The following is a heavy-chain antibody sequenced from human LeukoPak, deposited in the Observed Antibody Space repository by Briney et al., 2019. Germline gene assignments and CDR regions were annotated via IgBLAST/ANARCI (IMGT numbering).Heavy chain of an antibody. CDR1: GGSISSYY. V-gene: IGHV4-59*12. Sequence: SETLSLTCTVSGGSISSYYWSWIRQPPGKGLEWIGYIYYSGSTNYNPSLTNRVTMSVDTSKTQCSLKLRSVTAADTAVYNGARGLYDYYFDYWGQGTLVTVSS. J-gene: IGHJ4*02. D-gene: IGHD3-3*01. CDR3: ARGLYDYYFDY. CDR2: IYYSGST.